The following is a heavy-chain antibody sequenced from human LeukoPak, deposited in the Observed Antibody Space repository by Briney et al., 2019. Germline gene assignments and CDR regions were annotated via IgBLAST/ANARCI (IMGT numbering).Heavy chain of an antibody. CDR1: GGTFNSYA. J-gene: IGHJ3*02. Sequence: SVKVSCKASGGTFNSYAISWVRQAPGQGLEWMGRIIPILGIANYAQKFQGRVTITADKSTSTAYMELSSLRSEDTAVYYCARFTFGGVYDAFDIWGQGTMVTVSS. CDR2: IIPILGIA. D-gene: IGHD3-16*01. CDR3: ARFTFGGVYDAFDI. V-gene: IGHV1-69*04.